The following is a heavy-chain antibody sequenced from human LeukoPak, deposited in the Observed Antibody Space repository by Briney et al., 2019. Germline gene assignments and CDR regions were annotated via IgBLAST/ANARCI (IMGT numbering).Heavy chain of an antibody. CDR1: EFVFSDYY. V-gene: IGHV3-11*01. CDR2: ISSGGDTK. D-gene: IGHD3-10*01. Sequence: GGSLRLSCAASEFVFSDYYMSWVRQAPGKGLEWVSYISSGGDTKHYADSVKGRFTISRDNAKNSLYLQMNSLRAEDTAVYYCAREMGGDYGSGTFFDLWGQGNMVTVSS. J-gene: IGHJ4*02. CDR3: AREMGGDYGSGTFFDL.